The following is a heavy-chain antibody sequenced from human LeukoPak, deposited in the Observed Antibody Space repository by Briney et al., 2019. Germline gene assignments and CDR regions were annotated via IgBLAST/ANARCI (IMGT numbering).Heavy chain of an antibody. D-gene: IGHD3-3*01. V-gene: IGHV3-23*01. CDR1: GFTFSSYA. CDR3: AKDGGGTIFGMVIIVHYMDV. CDR2: ITSGDSK. Sequence: GGSLRLSCAASGFTFSSYAMNWVRQAPGKGLEWVSTITSGDSKYYADFVKGRFTISRDNSKNTLYLQMNSLRAEDTALYYCAKDGGGTIFGMVIIVHYMDVWGKGTTVTVSS. J-gene: IGHJ6*03.